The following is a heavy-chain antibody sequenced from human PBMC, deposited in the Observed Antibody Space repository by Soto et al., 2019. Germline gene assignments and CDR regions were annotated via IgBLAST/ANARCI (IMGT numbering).Heavy chain of an antibody. V-gene: IGHV4-59*01. J-gene: IGHJ4*02. CDR1: GGSISSYY. CDR2: IFYSRST. Sequence: WETLSLTCSVSGGSISSYYLSWIRQPPGKGLEWIGYIFYSRSTNYNPSLKSRVTMSIDTSKNQFSLKLSSVTAADTAVYYCARVTINVSTYYFDYWGQGTLVTVSS. CDR3: ARVTINVSTYYFDY.